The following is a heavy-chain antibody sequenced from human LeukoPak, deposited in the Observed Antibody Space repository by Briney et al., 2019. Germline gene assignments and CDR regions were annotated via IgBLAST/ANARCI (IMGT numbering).Heavy chain of an antibody. D-gene: IGHD3-10*01. CDR2: IIPIFGTA. J-gene: IGHJ4*02. Sequence: SVKVSCKASGGTFSSYAISWVRQAPGQGLEWMGGIIPIFGTANYAQKFQGRVTMTRDTSISAAYMELSRLRSDDTAVYYCARDSMVRGVIRNFGYWGQGTLVTVSS. V-gene: IGHV1-69*05. CDR3: ARDSMVRGVIRNFGY. CDR1: GGTFSSYA.